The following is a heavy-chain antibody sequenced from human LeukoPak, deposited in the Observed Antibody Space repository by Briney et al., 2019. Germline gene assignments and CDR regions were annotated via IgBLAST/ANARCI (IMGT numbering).Heavy chain of an antibody. CDR3: ARGREGGYYDAFDI. J-gene: IGHJ3*02. CDR2: INPNSGGT. CDR1: GYTFTGYY. D-gene: IGHD5-12*01. V-gene: IGHV1-2*04. Sequence: GASVKVSCKASGYTFTGYYMHWVRQAPGQGLEWMGWINPNSGGTNYAQKFQGWVTMTRDTSISTAYMELSRLRSDDTAVYYCARGREGGYYDAFDIWGQGTMVTFSS.